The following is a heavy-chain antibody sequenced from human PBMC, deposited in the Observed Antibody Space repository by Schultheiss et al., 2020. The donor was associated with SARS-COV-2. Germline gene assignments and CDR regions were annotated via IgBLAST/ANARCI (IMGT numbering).Heavy chain of an antibody. D-gene: IGHD6-19*01. CDR1: GFNVSCIQ. Sequence: GGSLRLSCAASGFNVSCIQRRWVRQAPGKGLEWVSAISGSGGSTYYADSVKGRFTISRDNSKNTLYLQMNSLRAEDTDVYYCARDYGGWSLDYWGQGTLVTVSS. J-gene: IGHJ4*02. V-gene: IGHV3-23*01. CDR2: ISGSGGST. CDR3: ARDYGGWSLDY.